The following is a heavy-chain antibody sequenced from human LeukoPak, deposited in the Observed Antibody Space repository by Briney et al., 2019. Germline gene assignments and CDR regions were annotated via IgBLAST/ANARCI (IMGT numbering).Heavy chain of an antibody. J-gene: IGHJ3*02. CDR1: GYSISSGYY. CDR2: IYHSGST. D-gene: IGHD1-26*01. Sequence: KPSETLSLTCTVSGYSISSGYYWGWIRQPPGKGLEWIGSIYHSGSTYYNPSLKSRVTISIDTSKNQFSLTLSSVTAADTAVYYCARGLRSGSYPDDAFDIWGQGTMVTVSS. CDR3: ARGLRSGSYPDDAFDI. V-gene: IGHV4-38-2*02.